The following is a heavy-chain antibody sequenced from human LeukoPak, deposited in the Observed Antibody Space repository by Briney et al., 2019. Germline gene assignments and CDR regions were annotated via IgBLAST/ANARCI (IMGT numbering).Heavy chain of an antibody. CDR2: INHNGST. CDR1: GGSFSGYY. V-gene: IGHV4-34*01. D-gene: IGHD5-18*01. Sequence: SETLSLTCAVYGGSFSGYYWSWIRQPPGKGLEWIGEINHNGSTNYNPSLKSRVTISVDTSKNQFSLKLSSVTAADTAVYYCARGGGYSYGSDFDYWGQGTLVTVSS. CDR3: ARGGGYSYGSDFDY. J-gene: IGHJ4*02.